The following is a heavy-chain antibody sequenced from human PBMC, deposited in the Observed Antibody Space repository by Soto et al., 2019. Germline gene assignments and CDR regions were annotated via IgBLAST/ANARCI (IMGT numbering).Heavy chain of an antibody. CDR2: ISGSGGST. V-gene: IGHV3-23*01. CDR3: AKVFLSAWKDCSSTSCYADFDY. D-gene: IGHD2-2*01. J-gene: IGHJ4*02. Sequence: PGGSLRLSCAASGFTFSSYAMSWVRQAPGKGLEWVSAISGSGGSTYYADSVKGRFTISRDNSKNTLYLQMNSLRAEDTAVYYCAKVFLSAWKDCSSTSCYADFDYWRQGTLVTVSS. CDR1: GFTFSSYA.